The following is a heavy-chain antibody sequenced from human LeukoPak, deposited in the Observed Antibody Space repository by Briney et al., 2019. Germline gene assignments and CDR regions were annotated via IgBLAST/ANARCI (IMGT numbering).Heavy chain of an antibody. CDR2: IWYDGSNK. J-gene: IGHJ4*02. D-gene: IGHD4-17*01. CDR1: GFTYSNYG. V-gene: IGHV3-33*01. Sequence: GGSLRLSCAASGFTYSNYGMHWVRQAPGKGLEWVAVIWYDGSNKYYADSVKGRFIISRDNSKNTLYLQMDSLRVEDTALYYCARARDYGDYEYWGQGTLVTVSS. CDR3: ARARDYGDYEY.